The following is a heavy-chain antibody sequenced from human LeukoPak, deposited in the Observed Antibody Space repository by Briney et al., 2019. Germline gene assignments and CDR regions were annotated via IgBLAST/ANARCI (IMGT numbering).Heavy chain of an antibody. V-gene: IGHV1-18*01. CDR2: ISAYNGNT. D-gene: IGHD3-3*01. J-gene: IGHJ4*02. CDR3: ARGSNYDFWSGPAGYFDY. Sequence: ASVKVSCKASGYTFTSYGISWVRQAPGQGLEWMGWISAYNGNTNYAQKLQGRVTMTTDTSTSTAYMELRSLRSDDTAVYYCARGSNYDFWSGPAGYFDYWGQGTLVTVSS. CDR1: GYTFTSYG.